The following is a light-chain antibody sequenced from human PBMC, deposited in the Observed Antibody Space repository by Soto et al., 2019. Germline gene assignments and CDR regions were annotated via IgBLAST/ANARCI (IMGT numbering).Light chain of an antibody. CDR1: QTISDN. V-gene: IGKV3-15*01. CDR2: GAF. J-gene: IGKJ1*01. CDR3: QQYGSSTWT. Sequence: EIVMTQSPATLSVSPGERVTLSCRASQTISDNLAWFQQKSGQAPRLLIHGAFKRATGVPDRFSGSGSGTEFTLTISSLQSEDSAVYYCQQYGSSTWTFGQGTKVEIK.